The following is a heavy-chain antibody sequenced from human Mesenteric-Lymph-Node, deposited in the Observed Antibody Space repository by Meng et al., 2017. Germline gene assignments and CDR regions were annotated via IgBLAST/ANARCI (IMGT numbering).Heavy chain of an antibody. D-gene: IGHD3-22*01. CDR3: ARYSGYYDSSGYYFDQQIDY. CDR1: GYTFTSYA. Sequence: ASVKVSCKASGYTFTSYAMHWVRQAPGQRLEWMGWSNAGNGNTKYSQEFQGRVTITRDTSASTAYMELSSLRSEDMAVYYCARYSGYYDSSGYYFDQQIDYWGQGTLVTVSS. J-gene: IGHJ4*02. CDR2: SNAGNGNT. V-gene: IGHV1-3*02.